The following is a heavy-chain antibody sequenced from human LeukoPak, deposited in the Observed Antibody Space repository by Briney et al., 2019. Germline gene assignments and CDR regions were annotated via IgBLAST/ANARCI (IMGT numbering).Heavy chain of an antibody. CDR3: AKERKLLPFDC. J-gene: IGHJ4*02. CDR2: IQNDEIDK. CDR1: GFTFTTYG. V-gene: IGHV3-30*02. Sequence: PGGSLRLSCAASGFTFTTYGMHWVRQAPGEGLEWVAFIQNDEIDKFYADSVKGRFTISRDNSKSMLYLQMNSLRAEDTAVYYCAKERKLLPFDCWGQGTLVTVSS. D-gene: IGHD4-23*01.